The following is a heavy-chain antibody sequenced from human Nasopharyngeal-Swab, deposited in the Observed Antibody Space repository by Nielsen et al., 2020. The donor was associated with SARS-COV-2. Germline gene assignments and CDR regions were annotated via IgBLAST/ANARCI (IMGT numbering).Heavy chain of an antibody. Sequence: GESLTISCAASGFTFSSYAMSWVRQAPGKGLEWVSAISGSGGSTYYADSVKGRFTISRDNSKNTLYLQMNSLRAEDTAVYYCAKDGAAVGDDYSNYSDWFDPWGQGTLVTVSS. J-gene: IGHJ5*02. CDR3: AKDGAAVGDDYSNYSDWFDP. CDR1: GFTFSSYA. D-gene: IGHD4-11*01. V-gene: IGHV3-23*01. CDR2: ISGSGGST.